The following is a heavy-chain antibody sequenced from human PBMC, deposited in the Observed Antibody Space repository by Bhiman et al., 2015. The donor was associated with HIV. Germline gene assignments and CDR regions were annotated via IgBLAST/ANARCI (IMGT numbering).Heavy chain of an antibody. CDR2: ISSTSTTI. Sequence: EVQLVESGGGLVKPEGSLRLSCAASGFTFSTYNMNWVRQAPGKGLEWVSLISSTSTTIFYADSVKGRFTISRDNAKKSLYLQMSSLRAEDTAVYYCVRGYTYSNRLLGFDYWGQGTLVTVSS. CDR3: VRGYTYSNRLLGFDY. J-gene: IGHJ4*02. CDR1: GFTFSTYN. V-gene: IGHV3-21*01. D-gene: IGHD5-18*01.